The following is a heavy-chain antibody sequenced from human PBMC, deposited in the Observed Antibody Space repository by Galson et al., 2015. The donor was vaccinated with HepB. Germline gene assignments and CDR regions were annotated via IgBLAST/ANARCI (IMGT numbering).Heavy chain of an antibody. D-gene: IGHD3-3*01. V-gene: IGHV3-23*01. J-gene: IGHJ3*02. Sequence: SLRLSCAASGFTFSSYAMSWVRQAPGKGLEWVSAISGSGGSTYYADSVKGRFTISRDNSKNTLYLQMNSLRAEDTAVYYCARKIADFWKRSTGFGSIDIWGQGTMVTVSS. CDR2: ISGSGGST. CDR3: ARKIADFWKRSTGFGSIDI. CDR1: GFTFSSYA.